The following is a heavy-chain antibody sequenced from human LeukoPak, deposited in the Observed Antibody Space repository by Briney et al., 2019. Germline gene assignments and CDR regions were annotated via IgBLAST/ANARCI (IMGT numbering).Heavy chain of an antibody. V-gene: IGHV3-33*01. CDR3: ARNARDSVFDL. J-gene: IGHJ3*01. Sequence: GGSLRLSCAASGFTFSRNGMHWVRQAPGKGLEWVAVILPDGSDKYYAYSVTGRFTISRDNYKSTLYLQMNSLRADDTAVYYCARNARDSVFDLWGQGTMVTVSS. CDR1: GFTFSRNG. CDR2: ILPDGSDK.